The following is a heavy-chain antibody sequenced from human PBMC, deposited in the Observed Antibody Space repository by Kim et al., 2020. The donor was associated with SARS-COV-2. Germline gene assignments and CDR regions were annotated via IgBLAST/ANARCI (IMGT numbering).Heavy chain of an antibody. CDR2: ISYDGSNK. CDR3: ARGTYTNGIGY. V-gene: IGHV3-30*04. J-gene: IGHJ4*02. CDR1: GFTFSSYV. Sequence: GGSLRLSCAASGFTFSSYVMHWVRQAPGKGLEWVADISYDGSNKYYADSVKGRFTISRDNSKNTLYLKMNSLRAEDTAVYYCARGTYTNGIGYWGQRTLITVSS.